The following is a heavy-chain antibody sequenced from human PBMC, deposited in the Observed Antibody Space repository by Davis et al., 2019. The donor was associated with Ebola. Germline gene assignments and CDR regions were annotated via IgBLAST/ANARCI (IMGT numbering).Heavy chain of an antibody. CDR3: ASVVADAFDI. CDR1: GYSISSGCY. D-gene: IGHD2-15*01. J-gene: IGHJ3*02. CDR2: IYHSGST. V-gene: IGHV4-38-2*02. Sequence: MPSETLSLTCTVSGYSISSGCYWGWIRQPPGKGLEWIGSIYHSGSTYYNVSLKSRVTISVDTSKNQFSLKLSSVTAADTAVYYCASVVADAFDIWGQGTMVTVSS.